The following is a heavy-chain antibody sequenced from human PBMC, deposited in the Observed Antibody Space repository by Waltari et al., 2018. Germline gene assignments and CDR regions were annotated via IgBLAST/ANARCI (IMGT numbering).Heavy chain of an antibody. V-gene: IGHV4-59*01. D-gene: IGHD2-21*02. J-gene: IGHJ4*02. CDR3: ATLGDCGSNCFSFDN. Sequence: QVQLQESGPGLVKASETLSLPSTVSGATIRDFHWSWVRQTPGQELEWIGFTDYSGRAHFSPSVKSRVTMSLDESSNQFFLKMASVTAADTAVYYCATLGDCGSNCFSFDNWGQGILINVSS. CDR2: TDYSGRA. CDR1: GATIRDFH.